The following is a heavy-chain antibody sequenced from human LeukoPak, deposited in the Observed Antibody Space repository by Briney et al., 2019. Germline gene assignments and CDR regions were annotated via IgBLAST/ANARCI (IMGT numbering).Heavy chain of an antibody. CDR1: GYSISSGYY. D-gene: IGHD5-12*01. V-gene: IGHV4-38-2*02. J-gene: IGHJ4*02. CDR2: IYHSGST. CDR3: ARGGRYSGYVY. Sequence: PSETLSLTCTLAGYSISSGYYWGWIRQPPGKGLEWIGCIYHSGSTNYNPSLESRVTISVDTSKNQFSLKLSSVTAADTAVYYCARGGRYSGYVYWGQGTLVTVSS.